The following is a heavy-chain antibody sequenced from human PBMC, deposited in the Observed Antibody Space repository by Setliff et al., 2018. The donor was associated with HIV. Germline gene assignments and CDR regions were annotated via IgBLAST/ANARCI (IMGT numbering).Heavy chain of an antibody. V-gene: IGHV4-61*02. CDR2: IYTSGST. CDR3: ARGSRGARASKIDSSGYYLVY. CDR1: GGSISSASYY. Sequence: PSETLSLTCTVSGGSISSASYYWSWIRQPAGKGLEWIGRIYTSGSTNYNPSLKSRVTISVDTSKNQFSLKLSSVTAADTAVYYCARGSRGARASKIDSSGYYLVYWGQGTLVTVSS. J-gene: IGHJ4*02. D-gene: IGHD3-22*01.